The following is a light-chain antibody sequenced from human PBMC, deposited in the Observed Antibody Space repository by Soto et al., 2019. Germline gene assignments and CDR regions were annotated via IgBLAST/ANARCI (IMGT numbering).Light chain of an antibody. CDR2: DVS. CDR3: CSYAGSYTFV. V-gene: IGLV2-11*01. CDR1: SSDVGGYNY. J-gene: IGLJ1*01. Sequence: QSALTQPRSVSGSPGQSVTISCTGTSSDVGGYNYVSWCQQHPGKAPKLTIYDVSNRPSWVPDRISGSKSGNTASLTISGLQAEDEADYYCCSYAGSYTFVFGTGTKLTVL.